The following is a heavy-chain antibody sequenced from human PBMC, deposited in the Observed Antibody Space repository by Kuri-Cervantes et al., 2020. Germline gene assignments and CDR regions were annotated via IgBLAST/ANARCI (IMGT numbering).Heavy chain of an antibody. V-gene: IGHV3-23*01. D-gene: IGHD2-15*01. CDR1: GITFSSHA. J-gene: IGHJ4*02. CDR2: ISGSGGST. CDR3: ARDAAGGAHTDY. Sequence: GESLKISCAGSGITFSSHAMNWVRQGPGKGLEWVSSISGSGGSTYYADSVKGRFTISRDNAKNSLYLQMNSLRAEDTAVYYCARDAAGGAHTDYWGQGTLVTVSS.